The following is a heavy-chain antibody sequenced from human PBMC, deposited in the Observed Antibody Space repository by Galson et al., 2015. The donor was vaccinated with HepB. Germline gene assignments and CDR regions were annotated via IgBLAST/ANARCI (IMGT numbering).Heavy chain of an antibody. CDR1: DDSISSGGYY. Sequence: TLSLTCTVSDDSISSGGYYWTWFRQHPGKGLEWIGYVYRSGFAYYNLSLKSRGAMSVEPSENQFSLKLRAVTASDTAIYYCARDLTCSGGCGFNRYFDLWGRGTLVTVSS. CDR2: VYRSGFA. V-gene: IGHV4-31*03. D-gene: IGHD2-15*01. J-gene: IGHJ2*01. CDR3: ARDLTCSGGCGFNRYFDL.